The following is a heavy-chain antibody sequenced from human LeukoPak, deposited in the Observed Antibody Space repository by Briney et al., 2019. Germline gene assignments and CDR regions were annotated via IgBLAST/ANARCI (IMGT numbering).Heavy chain of an antibody. CDR3: AKVEYDSSGYSRD. CDR2: IRYDGSNK. CDR1: GFTFSSYG. D-gene: IGHD3-22*01. Sequence: GGSLRLFCAASGFTFSSYGMHWVRQAPGKGLEWVAFIRYDGSNKYYADSVKGRFTISRDNSKNTLYLQMNSLRAEDTAVYYCAKVEYDSSGYSRDWGQGTLVTVSS. J-gene: IGHJ4*02. V-gene: IGHV3-30*02.